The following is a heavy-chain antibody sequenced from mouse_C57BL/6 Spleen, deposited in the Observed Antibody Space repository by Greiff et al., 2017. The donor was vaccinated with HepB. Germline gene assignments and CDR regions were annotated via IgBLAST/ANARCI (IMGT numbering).Heavy chain of an antibody. J-gene: IGHJ4*01. Sequence: VKLQESGAELVRPGASVKLSCKASGYTFTDYYINWVKQRPGQGLEWIARIYPGSGNTYYNEKFKGKATLTAEKSSSTAYMQLSSLSSEDSAVYISARRANCDAYSAIGYSGQEDSVTVSS. D-gene: IGHD4-1*01. V-gene: IGHV1-76*01. CDR1: GYTFTDYY. CDR3: ARRANCDAYSAIGY. CDR2: IYPGSGNT.